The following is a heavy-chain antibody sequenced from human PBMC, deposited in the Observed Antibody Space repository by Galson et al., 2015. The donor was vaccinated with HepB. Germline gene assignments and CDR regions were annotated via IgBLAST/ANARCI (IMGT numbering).Heavy chain of an antibody. J-gene: IGHJ6*02. CDR3: ARGRPDHYDILTGYYPYYYYYGMDV. D-gene: IGHD3-9*01. CDR1: GDSVSSNSAA. CDR2: TYYRSKWYN. V-gene: IGHV6-1*01. Sequence: CAISGDSVSSNSAAWNWIRQSPSRGLEWLGRTYYRSKWYNDYAVSVKSRITINLDTSKNQFSLQLNSVTPEDTAVYYCARGRPDHYDILTGYYPYYYYYGMDVWGQGTTVTVSS.